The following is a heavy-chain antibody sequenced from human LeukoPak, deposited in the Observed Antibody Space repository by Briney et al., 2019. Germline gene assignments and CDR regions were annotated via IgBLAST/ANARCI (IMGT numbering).Heavy chain of an antibody. J-gene: IGHJ4*02. Sequence: PSETLSLTCTVSGGSISSSSYYWGWIRQPPGKGLEWVSAISGSGGSTYYADSVKGRFTISRDNSKNTLYLQMNSLRAEDTAVYYCAKAPYNWGQGTLVTVSS. CDR1: GGSISSSSYY. D-gene: IGHD1-14*01. CDR3: AKAPYN. CDR2: ISGSGGST. V-gene: IGHV3-23*01.